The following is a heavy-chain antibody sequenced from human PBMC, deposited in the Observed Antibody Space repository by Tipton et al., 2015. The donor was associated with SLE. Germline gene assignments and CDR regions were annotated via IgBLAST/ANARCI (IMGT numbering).Heavy chain of an antibody. CDR3: AKLVSGWDWYFDL. CDR2: ISGSGGST. D-gene: IGHD6-19*01. J-gene: IGHJ2*01. V-gene: IGHV3-23*01. CDR1: GFTFSSYA. Sequence: SLRLSCAASGFTFSSYAMSWVRQAPGKGLEWVSAISGSGGSTYYADSVKGRFTISRDNSKNTLYLQMNSLRAEDTAVYYCAKLVSGWDWYFDLWGRGTLVTVSS.